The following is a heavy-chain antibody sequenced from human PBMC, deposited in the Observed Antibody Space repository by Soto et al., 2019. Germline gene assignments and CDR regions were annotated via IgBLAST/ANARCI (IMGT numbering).Heavy chain of an antibody. Sequence: QVQLQESGPGLVKPSDTLSLTCAVSAYSIRSSNWWGWIRQPPGKGLEWIGYIYYSGSTYYTPSLKSRVTMSADTSKNQFSLNLSALTAVDTAVYYCARGQRLPEYWGQGTLVTVSS. J-gene: IGHJ4*02. CDR1: AYSIRSSNW. D-gene: IGHD6-25*01. V-gene: IGHV4-28*03. CDR3: ARGQRLPEY. CDR2: IYYSGST.